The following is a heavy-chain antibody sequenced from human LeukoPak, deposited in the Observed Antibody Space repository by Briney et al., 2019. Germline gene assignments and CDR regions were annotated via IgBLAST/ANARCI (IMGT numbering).Heavy chain of an antibody. CDR2: IYPGDSDT. CDR1: GYSFTSYW. J-gene: IGHJ3*02. CDR3: ARSIAVAVDAFDI. V-gene: IGHV5-51*01. D-gene: IGHD6-19*01. Sequence: GESLKISCKGSGYSFTSYWIGWVRQMPGKGLEWVGIIYPGDSDTRYSPSFQGQVTISADKSISTAYLQWSSLKASDTAMYYCARSIAVAVDAFDIWGQGTMVTVSS.